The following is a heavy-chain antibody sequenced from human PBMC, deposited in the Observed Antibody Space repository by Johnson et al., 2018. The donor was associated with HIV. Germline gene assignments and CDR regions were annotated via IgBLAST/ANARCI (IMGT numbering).Heavy chain of an antibody. CDR2: ISYDGSNK. CDR1: GFTFRSYG. Sequence: QMQLVESGGGLVKPGGSLRLSCAASGFTFRSYGMHWVRQAPGKGLEWVAVISYDGSNKYYADSVKGRFTISRDDSKNTLYLQMNSLRAEDTAVYYCARGGYLDAFDIWGQGTMVTVSS. CDR3: ARGGYLDAFDI. J-gene: IGHJ3*02. D-gene: IGHD6-13*01. V-gene: IGHV3-30*03.